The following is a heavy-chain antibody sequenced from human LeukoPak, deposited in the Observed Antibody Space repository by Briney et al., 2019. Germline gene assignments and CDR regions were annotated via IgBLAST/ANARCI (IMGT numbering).Heavy chain of an antibody. V-gene: IGHV1-8*01. D-gene: IGHD3-10*01. CDR3: ARDRGHLGFDY. J-gene: IGHJ4*02. CDR1: GYTFTSYD. Sequence: ASVKVSCKASGYTFTSYDINWVRQATGQGLEWMGGMNPNSGNTVYAQKFQGRVTMTRNTSISTAYMELSSLRSEDTAVYYCARDRGHLGFDYWGQGTLVTVSS. CDR2: MNPNSGNT.